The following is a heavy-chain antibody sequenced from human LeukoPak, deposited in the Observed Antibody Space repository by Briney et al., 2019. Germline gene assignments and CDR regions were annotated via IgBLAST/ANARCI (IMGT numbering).Heavy chain of an antibody. J-gene: IGHJ4*02. V-gene: IGHV5-51*01. CDR1: GYSFTSYW. D-gene: IGHD2-15*01. CDR3: ARRGYCSGGSCYGVETDY. Sequence: GESLEISCKGSGYSFTSYWIGWVRQMPGKGLEWMGIIYPGDSDTRYSPSFQGQVTISADKSISTAYLQWSSLKASDTAMYYCARRGYCSGGSCYGVETDYWGQGTLVTVSS. CDR2: IYPGDSDT.